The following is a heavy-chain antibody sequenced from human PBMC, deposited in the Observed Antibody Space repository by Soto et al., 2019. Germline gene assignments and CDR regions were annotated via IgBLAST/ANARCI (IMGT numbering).Heavy chain of an antibody. Sequence: ASVKLACKASGYTFTSYGVSWVRQAPGQGLEWMGWISAYNGNTNYAQKLQGRVTMTTDTSTSTAYMELSSLRSEDTAVYYCAREGNSDCSGGSWYRYYSYYMVVWGKGTTGTIS. J-gene: IGHJ6*03. V-gene: IGHV1-18*01. CDR2: ISAYNGNT. CDR3: AREGNSDCSGGSWYRYYSYYMVV. CDR1: GYTFTSYG. D-gene: IGHD2-15*01.